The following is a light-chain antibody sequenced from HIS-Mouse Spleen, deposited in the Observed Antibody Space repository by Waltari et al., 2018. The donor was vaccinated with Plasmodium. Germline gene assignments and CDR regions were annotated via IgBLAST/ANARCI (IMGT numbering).Light chain of an antibody. CDR2: EVS. Sequence: QSALTQPPSASGSPGQSVTIPCPGTRRDVGGYHYVSWYQQHPGKAPKLMIYEVSKRPSGVPDRFSGSKSGNTASLTVSGLQAEDEADYYCSSYAGSNNLVFGGGTKLTVL. CDR3: SSYAGSNNLV. V-gene: IGLV2-8*01. J-gene: IGLJ2*01. CDR1: RRDVGGYHY.